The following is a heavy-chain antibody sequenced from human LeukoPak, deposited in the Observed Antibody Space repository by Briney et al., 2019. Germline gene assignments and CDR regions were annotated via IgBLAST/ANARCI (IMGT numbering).Heavy chain of an antibody. CDR3: ASYLYWWSDLGY. J-gene: IGHJ4*02. Sequence: PGGSLRLSCSASGFTFTNYGFHRVRQAPGKGLEWVAVIWSDGNTQKYTDSVKGRFSIARDTSKNTLYLQMNSLRVEDTAVYYCASYLYWWSDLGYWGQGTLVTVSS. CDR2: IWSDGNTQ. V-gene: IGHV3-33*01. CDR1: GFTFTNYG. D-gene: IGHD2-8*02.